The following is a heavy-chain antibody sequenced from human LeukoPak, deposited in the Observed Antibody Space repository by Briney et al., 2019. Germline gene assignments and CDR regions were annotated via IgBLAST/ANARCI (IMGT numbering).Heavy chain of an antibody. CDR2: IYYSGST. CDR1: GGSISSGGYY. CDR3: ARGFNEWLGRRYFQH. D-gene: IGHD6-19*01. V-gene: IGHV4-31*03. J-gene: IGHJ1*01. Sequence: SETLSLTCTVSGGSISSGGYYWSWIRQHPGKGLEWIGYIYYSGSTYYNPSLKSRVTISVDTSKNQFSLKLSSVTAADTAVYYCARGFNEWLGRRYFQHWGQGTLVTVSS.